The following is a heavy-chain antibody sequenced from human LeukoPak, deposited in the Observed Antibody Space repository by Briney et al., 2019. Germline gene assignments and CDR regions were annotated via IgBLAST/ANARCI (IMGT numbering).Heavy chain of an antibody. CDR2: INAGNGDT. CDR3: ARDLDHLPFDP. CDR1: GYTFTSYA. V-gene: IGHV1-3*01. J-gene: IGHJ5*02. Sequence: GASVKVSCKASGYTFTSYAMHWVRQAPGQRLEWMGWINAGNGDTKYSQKFQGRVTITRDTSASTAYMELSSLRSEDTAVYYCARDLDHLPFDPWGQGTLVTVSS. D-gene: IGHD1-14*01.